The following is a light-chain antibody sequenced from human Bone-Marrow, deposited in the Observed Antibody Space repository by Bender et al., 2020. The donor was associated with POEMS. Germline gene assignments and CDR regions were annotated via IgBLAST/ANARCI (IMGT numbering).Light chain of an antibody. CDR1: AFPKKY. CDR3: YSTDSSGYHRV. J-gene: IGLJ3*02. CDR2: EDR. V-gene: IGLV3-10*01. Sequence: SYELTQPPSVSVSPGQTARITCSGDAFPKKYAYWYQQKSGQAPVLVIYEDRKRPSGIPERFSGSGSGTMATLTISGAQVEDEADYYCYSTDSSGYHRVFGGGTKLTVL.